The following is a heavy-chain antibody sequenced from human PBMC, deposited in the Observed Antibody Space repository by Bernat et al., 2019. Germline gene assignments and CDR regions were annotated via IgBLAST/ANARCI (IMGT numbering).Heavy chain of an antibody. CDR2: ISSSSSYT. CDR1: GFTFSDYY. D-gene: IGHD2-15*01. J-gene: IGHJ6*03. CDR3: ARGEYCSGGSCYSGYYYYYYMDV. Sequence: QVQLVESGGGLVKPGGSLRLSCAASGFTFSDYYMSWIRQAPGKGLEWVSYISSSSSYTNYADSVKGRFTISRDNAKNSLYLQMNSLRAEDTAVYYCARGEYCSGGSCYSGYYYYYYMDVWGKGTTVTVSS. V-gene: IGHV3-11*06.